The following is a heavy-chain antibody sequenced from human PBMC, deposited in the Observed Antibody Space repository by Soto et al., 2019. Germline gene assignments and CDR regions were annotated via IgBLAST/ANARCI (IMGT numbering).Heavy chain of an antibody. V-gene: IGHV4-39*01. J-gene: IGHJ5*02. D-gene: IGHD3-16*01. CDR1: GGSISSSSYY. Sequence: SETLSLTCTVSGGSISSSSYYWGWIRQPPGKGLEWIGSIYYSGSTYYNPSLKSRVTISVDTSKNQFSLKLSSVTAADTAVYYCARLEGSAGGNWFDPWGQGTLVTVSS. CDR2: IYYSGST. CDR3: ARLEGSAGGNWFDP.